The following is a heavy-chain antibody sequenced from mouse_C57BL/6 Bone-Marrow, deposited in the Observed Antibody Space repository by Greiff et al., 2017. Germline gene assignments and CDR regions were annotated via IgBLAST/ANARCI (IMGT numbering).Heavy chain of an antibody. CDR1: GYTFTSYW. CDR3: ARGCFYAMDY. J-gene: IGHJ4*01. Sequence: QLQQPGAELVRPGSSVKLSCKASGYTFTSYWMHWVKQRPIQGLEWSGNIDPSDSETHYNQKFKDKATLTVDKSSSTAYMQLSSLTSEDSAVYYCARGCFYAMDYWGQGTSVTVSS. CDR2: IDPSDSET. V-gene: IGHV1-52*01.